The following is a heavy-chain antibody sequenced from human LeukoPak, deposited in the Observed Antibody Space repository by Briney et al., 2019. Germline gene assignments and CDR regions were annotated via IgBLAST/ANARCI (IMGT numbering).Heavy chain of an antibody. D-gene: IGHD3-9*01. Sequence: GSLRLSCAASGFTFSIYSMNWVRQAPGKGLEWIGEINHSGSTNYNPSLKSRVTISVDTSKNQFSLKLSSVTAADTAVYYCARGHILIDYWGQGTLVTVSS. V-gene: IGHV4-34*01. CDR3: ARGHILIDY. CDR2: INHSGST. CDR1: GFTFSIYS. J-gene: IGHJ4*02.